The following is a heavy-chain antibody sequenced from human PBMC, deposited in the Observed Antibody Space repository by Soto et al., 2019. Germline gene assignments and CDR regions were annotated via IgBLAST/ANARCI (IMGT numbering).Heavy chain of an antibody. CDR2: ISSSGSTI. V-gene: IGHV3-48*03. Sequence: GGSLRLSCAASGFTFSSYEMNWVRQAPGKGPEWVSYISSSGSTIYYADSVKGRFTISRDNAKNSLYLQMNSLRAEDTAVYYCASLDHYDILTGSEAWGQGTLVTDSS. CDR1: GFTFSSYE. D-gene: IGHD3-9*01. CDR3: ASLDHYDILTGSEA. J-gene: IGHJ5*02.